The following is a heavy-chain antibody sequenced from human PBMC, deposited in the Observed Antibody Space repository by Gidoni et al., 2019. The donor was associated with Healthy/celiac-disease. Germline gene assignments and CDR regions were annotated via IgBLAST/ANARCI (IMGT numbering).Heavy chain of an antibody. CDR2: ISSNGGST. Sequence: EVQLVESGGGLVQPGGSLSRSCSASGFTFSSHAMHWVRPSPGKGLEYVAAISSNGGSTYYADSVKGRFTISRDNSKNTLYLQMSSLRAEDTAVYYCVKPDKPPLGYCSSTSCREAYGMDVWGQGTTVTVSS. CDR1: GFTFSSHA. CDR3: VKPDKPPLGYCSSTSCREAYGMDV. D-gene: IGHD2-2*01. V-gene: IGHV3-64D*06. J-gene: IGHJ6*02.